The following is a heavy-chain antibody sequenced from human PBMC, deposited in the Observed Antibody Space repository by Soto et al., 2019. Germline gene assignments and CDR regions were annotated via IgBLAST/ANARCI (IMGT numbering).Heavy chain of an antibody. CDR1: GYTFTSYY. CDR3: ARVGCSSTSCYRYWFDP. J-gene: IGHJ5*02. Sequence: ASVKVSCKASGYTFTSYYMHWVRQAPGQGLEWMGGIIPIFGTANYAQKFQGRVTITADESTSTAYMELSSLRSEDTAVYYCARVGCSSTSCYRYWFDPWGQGTLVTVSS. CDR2: IIPIFGTA. V-gene: IGHV1-69*13. D-gene: IGHD2-2*01.